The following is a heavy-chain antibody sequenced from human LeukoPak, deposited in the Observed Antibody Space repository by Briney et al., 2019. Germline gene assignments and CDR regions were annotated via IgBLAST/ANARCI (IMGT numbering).Heavy chain of an antibody. CDR3: ARAISSRWGFDY. Sequence: GESLKISCKGSGYSFTSYWIAWVRQAPGKGLEWMGIICPGDSDTRYSPSFQGQVTISADKSITTAYLQWSSLEASDTAMYYCARAISSRWGFDYWGQGSLVTVSS. J-gene: IGHJ4*02. CDR2: ICPGDSDT. D-gene: IGHD6-13*01. CDR1: GYSFTSYW. V-gene: IGHV5-51*01.